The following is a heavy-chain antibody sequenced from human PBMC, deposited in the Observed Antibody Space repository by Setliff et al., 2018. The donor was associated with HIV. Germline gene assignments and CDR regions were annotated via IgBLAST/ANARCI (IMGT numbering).Heavy chain of an antibody. CDR3: AKKVAGVNWYFDL. D-gene: IGHD6-19*01. J-gene: IGHJ2*01. CDR1: GFTFNTYA. CDR2: ISWNSGSI. V-gene: IGHV3-9*01. Sequence: GGSLRLSCAASGFTFNTYAMHWVRQAPGEGLEWVSGISWNSGSIGYADSVKGRFSISRDNAKDSVYLQMNSLRTEDTAFYYCAKKVAGVNWYFDLWGRGTLVTVSS.